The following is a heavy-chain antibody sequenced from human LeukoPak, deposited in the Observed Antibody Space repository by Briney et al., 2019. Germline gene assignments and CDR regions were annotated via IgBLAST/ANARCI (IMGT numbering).Heavy chain of an antibody. Sequence: PGGSLRLSCTATGFTFSDYNMNWVRQAPGKGLEWIAYINMSSTIMYYSDSVEGRFIISRDNARHLLYLQMNSLRDDDTGVYYCARGLPPHGMDVWGHGTTVTAS. V-gene: IGHV3-48*02. CDR3: ARGLPPHGMDV. J-gene: IGHJ6*02. CDR2: INMSSTIM. D-gene: IGHD2-2*01. CDR1: GFTFSDYN.